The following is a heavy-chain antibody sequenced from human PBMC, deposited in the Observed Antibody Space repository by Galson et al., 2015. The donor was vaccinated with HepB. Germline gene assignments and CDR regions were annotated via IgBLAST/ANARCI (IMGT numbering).Heavy chain of an antibody. CDR1: GGSISSSSYY. D-gene: IGHD3-16*01. Sequence: SETLSLTCTVSGGSISSSSYYWGWIRQPPGKGLEWIGSIYYSGSTYYNPSLKSRVTISVDTSKNQFSLKLSSVTAADTAVYYCARQSERRSWFDPWGQGTLVTVSS. V-gene: IGHV4-39*01. CDR2: IYYSGST. J-gene: IGHJ5*02. CDR3: ARQSERRSWFDP.